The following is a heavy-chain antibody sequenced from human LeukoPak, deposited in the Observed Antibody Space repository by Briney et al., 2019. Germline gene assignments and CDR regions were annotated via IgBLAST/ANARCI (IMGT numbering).Heavy chain of an antibody. J-gene: IGHJ4*02. V-gene: IGHV4-34*01. CDR2: INHSGST. CDR1: GGSFSGYY. Sequence: SESLSLTCAVYGGSFSGYYWSWIRQPPGKGLEWIGEINHSGSTNYNPSLKSRVTISVDTSKNQFSLKLSSVTAADTAVYYCALFVVVPAAISDYWGQGTLVTVSS. CDR3: ALFVVVPAAISDY. D-gene: IGHD2-2*01.